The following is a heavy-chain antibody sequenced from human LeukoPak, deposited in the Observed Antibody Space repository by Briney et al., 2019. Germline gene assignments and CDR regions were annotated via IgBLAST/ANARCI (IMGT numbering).Heavy chain of an antibody. Sequence: SETLSLTCTVSGGSTSRYYWSWVRQPPGKRLEWIDCIFYSGSTSYNPSLKSRVTVSVDSSKNQFSLKLSSVTAADTAVYYCARHPGEYDAFDIWGQGTMVTVSS. CDR2: IFYSGST. CDR3: ARHPGEYDAFDI. J-gene: IGHJ3*02. D-gene: IGHD7-27*01. CDR1: GGSTSRYY. V-gene: IGHV4-59*08.